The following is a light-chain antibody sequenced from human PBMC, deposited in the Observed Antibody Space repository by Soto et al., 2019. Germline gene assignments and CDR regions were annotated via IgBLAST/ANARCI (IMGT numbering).Light chain of an antibody. CDR2: DAS. V-gene: IGKV3-11*01. CDR3: QQRSSWPLT. CDR1: QSGPNY. Sequence: EILLAQSPATLSLSPGESATLSCSASQSGPNYVSRDQQKPGQAPRRLIYDASNTATGSLGMFSGSGCGTDFSLTISSLEPEESALDYCQQRSSWPLTCGGETKV. J-gene: IGKJ4*01.